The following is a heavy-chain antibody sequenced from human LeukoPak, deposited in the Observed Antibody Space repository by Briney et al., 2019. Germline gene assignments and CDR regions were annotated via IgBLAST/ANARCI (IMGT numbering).Heavy chain of an antibody. J-gene: IGHJ4*02. D-gene: IGHD6-13*01. Sequence: GASVKVSCKASGGTFGSYAISWVRQAPGQGLEWMGGIIPTFGTANYAQKFQGRVTITADKSTSTAYMELSSLRSEDTAVYYCARDRASYSSSWYVGFGYWGQGTLVTVSS. V-gene: IGHV1-69*06. CDR1: GGTFGSYA. CDR2: IIPTFGTA. CDR3: ARDRASYSSSWYVGFGY.